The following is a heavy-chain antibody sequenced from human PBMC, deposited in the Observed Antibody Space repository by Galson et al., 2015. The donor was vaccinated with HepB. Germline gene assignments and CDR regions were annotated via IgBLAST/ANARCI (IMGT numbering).Heavy chain of an antibody. J-gene: IGHJ4*02. D-gene: IGHD4-11*01. CDR1: GYSFTDFW. CDR2: IYPGDSNT. CDR3: ARRVAYTDVDY. V-gene: IGHV5-51*01. Sequence: QSGAEVKKPGESLKISCKGSGYSFTDFWIGWVRQMPGKGLEWMGIIYPGDSNTRYSPSFQGQVTISADKSISTAYLQWSSLKAPDTAIYYCARRVAYTDVDYWGQGTLVTVSS.